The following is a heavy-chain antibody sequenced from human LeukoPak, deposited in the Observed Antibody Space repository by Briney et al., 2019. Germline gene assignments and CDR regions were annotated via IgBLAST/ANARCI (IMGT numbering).Heavy chain of an antibody. Sequence: GGSLRLSCAASGFSFNSDWMDWVRQAPGKGLEWVANIKHDGSEKNCLDSVKGRFTISRDNARNSLYLQMNNLRGEDTAIYYCARDAGNSGYGCDLWGQGTLVTVFS. D-gene: IGHD5-12*01. CDR3: ARDAGNSGYGCDL. V-gene: IGHV3-7*01. J-gene: IGHJ5*02. CDR1: GFSFNSDW. CDR2: IKHDGSEK.